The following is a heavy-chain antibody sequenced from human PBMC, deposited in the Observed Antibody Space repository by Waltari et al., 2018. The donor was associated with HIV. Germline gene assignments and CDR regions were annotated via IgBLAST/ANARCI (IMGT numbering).Heavy chain of an antibody. CDR1: GFSLSRYW. CDR2: RNRDASSA. Sequence: DVQLVESGGRFVEPGGSLRLSCAASGFSLSRYWMHWVRQTPGKGLSWRSWRNRDASSATYADSVKCRFNISRAKADNTLYLQMNNLRAEDTAIYYCTRDTDNWSGLGGFDPWGQGTLVIVSS. J-gene: IGHJ5*02. D-gene: IGHD3-3*01. V-gene: IGHV3-74*01. CDR3: TRDTDNWSGLGGFDP.